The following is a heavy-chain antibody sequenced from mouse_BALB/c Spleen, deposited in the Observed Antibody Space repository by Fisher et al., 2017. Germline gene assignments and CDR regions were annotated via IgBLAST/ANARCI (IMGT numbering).Heavy chain of an antibody. CDR3: ARRGIYYDYDDAMDY. Sequence: KFKGKATLTVDKSSSTAYMQLSSLTSEDSAVYYCARRGIYYDYDDAMDYWGQGTSVTVSS. D-gene: IGHD2-4*01. V-gene: IGHV1-64*01. J-gene: IGHJ4*01.